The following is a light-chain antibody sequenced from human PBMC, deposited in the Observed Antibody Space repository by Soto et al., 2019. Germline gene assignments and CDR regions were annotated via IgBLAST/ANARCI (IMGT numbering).Light chain of an antibody. Sequence: IVMTQSPATLSVSPGDEVTLSCRASENVGTNLAWYQQKPGQAPRLLIYGSSTRATGIPATFSGSGSGTEFTLTISSLQSEESAIYYCQQYNNWGLSFVGGTKVEIK. CDR2: GSS. J-gene: IGKJ4*01. V-gene: IGKV3D-15*01. CDR1: ENVGTN. CDR3: QQYNNWGLS.